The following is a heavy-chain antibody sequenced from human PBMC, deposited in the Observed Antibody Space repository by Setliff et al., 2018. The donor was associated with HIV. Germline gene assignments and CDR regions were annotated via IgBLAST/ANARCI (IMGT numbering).Heavy chain of an antibody. CDR3: SKVSEHRTSSGSFYYYMDV. CDR1: GGTFSSYA. D-gene: IGHD6-6*01. V-gene: IGHV1-69*05. Sequence: SVKVSCKASGGTFSSYAISWVRQAPGQGLEWMGGIIPIFGTANYAQKFQGRVTITTDESTSTVYMEVRSLRSADTAVYYCSKVSEHRTSSGSFYYYMDVWGEGTTVTVSS. CDR2: IIPIFGTA. J-gene: IGHJ6*03.